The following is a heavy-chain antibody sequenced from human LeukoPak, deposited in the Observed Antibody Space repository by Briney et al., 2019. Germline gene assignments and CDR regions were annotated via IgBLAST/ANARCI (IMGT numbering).Heavy chain of an antibody. CDR1: GGSISDYY. D-gene: IGHD6-19*01. Sequence: PSETLSLTCTVSGGSISDYYWTWIRQPPGKGLEWIGFIYYRGSTNYNSSLKSRVTMSVDASKSQFSLQLRSVTAAVTAVYYCARSQWPPRFDYWGQGILVTVSS. CDR3: ARSQWPPRFDY. V-gene: IGHV4-59*01. CDR2: IYYRGST. J-gene: IGHJ4*02.